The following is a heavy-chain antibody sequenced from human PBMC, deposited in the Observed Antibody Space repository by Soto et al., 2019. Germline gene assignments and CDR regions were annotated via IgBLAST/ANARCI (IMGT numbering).Heavy chain of an antibody. CDR3: ARHPIVVVPAAIYYYGMDV. CDR2: IDPSDSYT. CDR1: GYSFTSYW. J-gene: IGHJ6*02. D-gene: IGHD2-2*01. Sequence: GESLKISCKGSGYSFTSYWISWVRQMPGKGLEWMGRIDPSDSYTNYSPSFQGHVTISADKSISTAYLQWSSLKASDTAMYYCARHPIVVVPAAIYYYGMDVWGQGNTVAVYS. V-gene: IGHV5-10-1*01.